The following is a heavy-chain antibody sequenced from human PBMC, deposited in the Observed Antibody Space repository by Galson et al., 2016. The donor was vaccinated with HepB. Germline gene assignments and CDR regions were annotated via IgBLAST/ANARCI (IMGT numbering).Heavy chain of an antibody. D-gene: IGHD1-26*01. CDR2: IDPRSGGT. V-gene: IGHV1-2*02. Sequence: SVKVSCKASGYILTGYYVHWVRQAPGQGLEWMGWIDPRSGGTIYAENFQGRVTMTRDTSINTAYMELSRLRSAATAMYYCARLRRIVTTGSWSSPSYFDYWGQGTLVTVSS. J-gene: IGHJ4*02. CDR3: ARLRRIVTTGSWSSPSYFDY. CDR1: GYILTGYY.